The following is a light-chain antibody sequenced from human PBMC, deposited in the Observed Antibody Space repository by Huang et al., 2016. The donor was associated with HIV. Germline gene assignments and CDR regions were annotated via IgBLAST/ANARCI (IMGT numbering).Light chain of an antibody. V-gene: IGKV3-11*01. J-gene: IGKJ2*01. Sequence: EIVLTQSPATLSLSPGERATLSCRASQSVGSYLAWYQEKPGQAPRLLIYDASKRATGSPARFSGSGSGTDFTLTISNLEPEDFAVYYCQQRSNWPPGLYTFGQGTKLEIK. CDR2: DAS. CDR1: QSVGSY. CDR3: QQRSNWPPGLYT.